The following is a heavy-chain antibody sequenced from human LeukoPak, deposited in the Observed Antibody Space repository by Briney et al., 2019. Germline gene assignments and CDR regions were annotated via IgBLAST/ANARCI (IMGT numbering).Heavy chain of an antibody. CDR1: GGSISSSSYY. D-gene: IGHD2/OR15-2a*01. CDR2: IYYSGST. J-gene: IGHJ4*02. V-gene: IGHV4-39*01. Sequence: SETLSLTCTVSGGSISSSSYYWGWLRQPPGKGLEWIGSIYYSGSTYYNPSLKSRVTISVDTSKNQFSLKLSSVTAADTAVYYCAMPVMNDYFDYWGQGTLVTVSS. CDR3: AMPVMNDYFDY.